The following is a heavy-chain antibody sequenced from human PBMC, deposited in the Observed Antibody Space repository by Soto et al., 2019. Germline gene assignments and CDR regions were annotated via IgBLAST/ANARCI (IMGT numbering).Heavy chain of an antibody. V-gene: IGHV3-30*02. D-gene: IGHD3-10*01. CDR3: AKFRGGLQN. CDR1: GFTFSSYG. Sequence: GGSLRLSCAASGFTFSSYGMHWVRQAPGKGLEWVAVIWYDGSNKYYADSVKGRFTISRDNSKNTLDLQMNSLRAEDTAVYYCAKFRGGLQNWGQGTLVTVSS. J-gene: IGHJ4*02. CDR2: IWYDGSNK.